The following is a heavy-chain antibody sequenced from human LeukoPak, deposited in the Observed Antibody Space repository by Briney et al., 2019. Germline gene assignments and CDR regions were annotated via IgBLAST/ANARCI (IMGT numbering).Heavy chain of an antibody. J-gene: IGHJ3*02. CDR3: ARWMGTWNAFDI. Sequence: SETLSLTCTVSGDSITSFYWNWIRQPPGKGLEWIGYIYYTGSTTFNPSLKSRVTMSVDTSKNQFSLKLSSVTAADTAVYFCARWMGTWNAFDIWGQGAVVTVSS. CDR1: GDSITSFY. V-gene: IGHV4-59*01. D-gene: IGHD1-1*01. CDR2: IYYTGST.